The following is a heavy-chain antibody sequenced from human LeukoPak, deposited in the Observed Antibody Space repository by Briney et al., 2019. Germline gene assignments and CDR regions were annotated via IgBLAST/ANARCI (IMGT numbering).Heavy chain of an antibody. D-gene: IGHD2-8*01. J-gene: IGHJ6*02. V-gene: IGHV3-9*01. Sequence: PGGSLTLSCPPLGFTFEDYAMHWVRQTPRKSLEWVSGISWNGGTQGYADSGKGRFTISRDNAKISLYLQMNSLRGEDAALYYCAVLHYYAMDVWGQGTTVTVSS. CDR3: AVLHYYAMDV. CDR1: GFTFEDYA. CDR2: ISWNGGTQ.